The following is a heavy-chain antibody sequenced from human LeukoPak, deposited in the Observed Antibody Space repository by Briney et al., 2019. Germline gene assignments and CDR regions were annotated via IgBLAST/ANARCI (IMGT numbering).Heavy chain of an antibody. J-gene: IGHJ5*02. Sequence: GESLQISCKGSGYSFATYWIGWVRQMPGKGLEWMGIIYPGDSDTRYSPSFQGQVTISADKSISTAYLQWSSLKASDTAMYYCARLSSWLDGGHNWFDPWGQGTLVTVSS. V-gene: IGHV5-51*01. CDR3: ARLSSWLDGGHNWFDP. CDR2: IYPGDSDT. CDR1: GYSFATYW. D-gene: IGHD6-19*01.